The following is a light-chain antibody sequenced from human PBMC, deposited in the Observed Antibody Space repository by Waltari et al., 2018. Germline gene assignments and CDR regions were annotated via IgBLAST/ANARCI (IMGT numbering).Light chain of an antibody. V-gene: IGLV8-61*01. J-gene: IGLJ3*02. Sequence: QTVVTQEPSLSVSPGGTVTLTCALSSGSLSSTSYASWYQQSPGQPPLTLVYKAKIRASGVPCRFSGSVLGNKAVLIITGAQAEDESTYYCLLYMGSGIWVFGGGTKLTVL. CDR3: LLYMGSGIWV. CDR1: SGSLSSTSY. CDR2: KAK.